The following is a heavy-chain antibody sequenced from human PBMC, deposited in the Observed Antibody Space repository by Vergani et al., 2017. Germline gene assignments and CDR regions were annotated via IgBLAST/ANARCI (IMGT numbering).Heavy chain of an antibody. CDR3: AKDRVVFGVVKGDWYFDL. V-gene: IGHV3-23*01. CDR2: ISGSGGST. CDR1: GFTFSSYA. Sequence: EVQLLESGGGLVQPGGSLRLSCAASGFTFSSYAMSWVRQAPGKGLEWVSAISGSGGSTYYADSVKGRFTISIDNSKNTLYLQMNSLRAEDTAVYYCAKDRVVFGVVKGDWYFDLWGRGTLVTVSS. D-gene: IGHD3-3*01. J-gene: IGHJ2*01.